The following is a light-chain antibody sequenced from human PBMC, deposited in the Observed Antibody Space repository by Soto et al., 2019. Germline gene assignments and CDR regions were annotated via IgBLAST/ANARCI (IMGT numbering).Light chain of an antibody. CDR2: EVS. J-gene: IGLJ1*01. V-gene: IGLV2-23*02. CDR3: CSYARSSTYV. Sequence: QSALTQPASVSGSPGQSITISCTGTSSDVGSYNLVSWYQQHPGKAPKLMIYEVSKRPSGLSNRFSASKSGNTASLTISGLQAEGEADYYCCSYARSSTYVFGTGTKLTVL. CDR1: SSDVGSYNL.